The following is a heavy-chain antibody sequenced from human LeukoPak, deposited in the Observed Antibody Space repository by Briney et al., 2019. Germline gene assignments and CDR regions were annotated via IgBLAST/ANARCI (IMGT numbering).Heavy chain of an antibody. CDR1: GFTFSSYA. Sequence: PGGSLRLSCAASGFTFSSYAISWVRQAPGKGLEWVSAISGSGGSTYCAASVKGRFTISRDNSKNTLYLQMNSLRAEDTAVYYCAKDDYDFWSGYVTAPYYFDYWGQGTLVTVSS. V-gene: IGHV3-23*01. J-gene: IGHJ4*02. D-gene: IGHD3-3*01. CDR2: ISGSGGST. CDR3: AKDDYDFWSGYVTAPYYFDY.